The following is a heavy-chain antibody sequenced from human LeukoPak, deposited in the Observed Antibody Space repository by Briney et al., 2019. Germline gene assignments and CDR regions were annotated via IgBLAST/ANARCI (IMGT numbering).Heavy chain of an antibody. CDR3: ARDRYSDTSRSPLHY. CDR2: ITNDGREK. CDR1: GFTFSSFW. V-gene: IGHV3-7*01. Sequence: PGESLRLSCAASGFTFSSFWMTWVRLAPGKGLEWVAYITNDGREKYYVDSVKGRFTISRDNARNSIYLQMNSLRVDDTGVYYCARDRYSDTSRSPLHYWGQGILVTVSS. J-gene: IGHJ4*02. D-gene: IGHD6-13*01.